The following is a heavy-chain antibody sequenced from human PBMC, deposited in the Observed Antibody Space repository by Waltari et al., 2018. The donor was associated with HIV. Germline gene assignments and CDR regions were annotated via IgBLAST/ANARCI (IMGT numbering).Heavy chain of an antibody. J-gene: IGHJ5*02. V-gene: IGHV4-61*02. CDR3: ARVSLAGWFDP. CDR2: VYTSGTT. D-gene: IGHD6-19*01. CDR1: GGSISSGSYS. Sequence: QVQLQESGPGLVKPSQTLSLTCTVSGGSISSGSYSWSWIRQPAGKGLEWIGRVYTSGTTNYNPSLKSRVTISVDTSKNHISLKMRSVTAADTAVYYCARVSLAGWFDPWGQGTLVTVSS.